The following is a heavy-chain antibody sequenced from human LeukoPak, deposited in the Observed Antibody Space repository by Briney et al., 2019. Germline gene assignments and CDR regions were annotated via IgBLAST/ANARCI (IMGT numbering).Heavy chain of an antibody. Sequence: SETLSLTCTVSGGSISGYYWSWIRQPSGKGLEWIGWIYYSGNTNYNPSLKSRVTMSLDKSQNRFSLQLISLTAADTAMYYCARYDGSPPTYLDSWGQGTLVPVSS. CDR2: IYYSGNT. CDR1: GGSISGYY. V-gene: IGHV4-59*08. CDR3: ARYDGSPPTYLDS. D-gene: IGHD1-26*01. J-gene: IGHJ4*02.